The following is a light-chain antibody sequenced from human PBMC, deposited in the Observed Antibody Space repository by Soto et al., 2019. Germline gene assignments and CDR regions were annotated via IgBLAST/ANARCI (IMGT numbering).Light chain of an antibody. CDR2: KAS. CDR3: QHYNSYSEA. Sequence: IQMTQTPSTLSGSVGDRVTITCRASQTISSWLAWYQQKPGKAPKLLIYKASTLKSGVPSRFSGSGSGTEFTLTISSLQPDDFATYSCQHYNSYSEAFGQGTRWIS. J-gene: IGKJ1*01. CDR1: QTISSW. V-gene: IGKV1-5*03.